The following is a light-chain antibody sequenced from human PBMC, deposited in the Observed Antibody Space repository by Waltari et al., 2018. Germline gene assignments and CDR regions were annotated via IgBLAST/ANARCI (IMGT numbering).Light chain of an antibody. CDR3: YSYAGASTYV. CDR1: RSDIGSFNL. Sequence: QSALTQPASVSGSPGQSITISCSGTRSDIGSFNLVSWYQQHPGKAPTLLNYEVEKRPSGVSDRFSGSKSGNTAYLAISGLQSEDETDYYCYSYAGASTYVFGTGTKVTVL. J-gene: IGLJ1*01. CDR2: EVE. V-gene: IGLV2-23*02.